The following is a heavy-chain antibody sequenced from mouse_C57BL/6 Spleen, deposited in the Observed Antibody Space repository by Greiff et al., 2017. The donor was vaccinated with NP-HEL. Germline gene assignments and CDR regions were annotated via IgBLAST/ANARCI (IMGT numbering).Heavy chain of an antibody. CDR1: GYAFSSSW. J-gene: IGHJ3*01. D-gene: IGHD2-4*01. CDR3: ARILYDYEESD. CDR2: IYPGDGDT. Sequence: QVQLQQSGPELVKPGASVKISCKASGYAFSSSWMNWVKQRPGKGLEWIGRIYPGDGDTNYNGKFKGKATLTADKYTSTAYMQLSSLTAEDSAVYFCARILYDYEESDWGQGTLVTVSA. V-gene: IGHV1-82*01.